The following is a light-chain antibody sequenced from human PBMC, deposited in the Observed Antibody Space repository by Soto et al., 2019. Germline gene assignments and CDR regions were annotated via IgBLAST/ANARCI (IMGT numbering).Light chain of an antibody. J-gene: IGKJ1*01. CDR2: DAS. CDR3: QQRSNWPPWT. V-gene: IGKV3-11*01. Sequence: EIVMTQSPATLSLSPGERATLSWRASQSVSSYLAWYQKKPGQAPRLLIFDASNRATGIPARFSGSGSGTDLTLTIISLEPEDFAVYYCQQRSNWPPWTFGQGTKVDIK. CDR1: QSVSSY.